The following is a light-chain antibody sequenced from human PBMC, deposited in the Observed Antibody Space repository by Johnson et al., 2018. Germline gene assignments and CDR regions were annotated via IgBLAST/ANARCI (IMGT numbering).Light chain of an antibody. J-gene: IGLJ1*01. CDR2: ENN. CDR3: GTWDSSLSAGNV. CDR1: SSNIGNNY. V-gene: IGLV1-51*02. Sequence: QSVLTQPPSVSAAPGQKVTISSSGSSSNIGNNYVSWYQQLPGTAPKLLIYENNKRPSGIPDRFSGSKSGTSATLGITGLQTGAEADYYCGTWDSSLSAGNVFGTGSKVTVL.